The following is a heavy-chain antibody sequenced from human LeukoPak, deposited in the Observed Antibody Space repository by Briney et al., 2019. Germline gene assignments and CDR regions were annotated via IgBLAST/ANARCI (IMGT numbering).Heavy chain of an antibody. V-gene: IGHV3-23*01. CDR3: AILPGYSSSWYEVDY. J-gene: IGHJ4*02. Sequence: GGSLRLSCAASGFTFSSYAMSWVRQAPGKGLEWVSGISGSGGSTYYADSVKGRFTISKDNSKNTLYLQMNSPRAEDTAVYYCAILPGYSSSWYEVDYWGQGTLVTVSS. CDR2: ISGSGGST. D-gene: IGHD6-13*01. CDR1: GFTFSSYA.